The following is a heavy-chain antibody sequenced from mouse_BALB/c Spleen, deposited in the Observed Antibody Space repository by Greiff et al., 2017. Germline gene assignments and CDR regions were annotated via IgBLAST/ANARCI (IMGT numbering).Heavy chain of an antibody. J-gene: IGHJ3*01. CDR2: IYPGDGDT. CDR1: GYAFSSSW. CDR3: ARSVYDYDEEAWFAY. D-gene: IGHD2-4*01. Sequence: QVQLKESGPELVKPGASVKISCKASGYAFSSSWMNWVKQRPGQGLEWIGRIYPGDGDTNYNGKFKGKATLTADKSSSTAYMQLSSLTSVDSAVYFCARSVYDYDEEAWFAYWGQGTLVTVSA. V-gene: IGHV1-82*01.